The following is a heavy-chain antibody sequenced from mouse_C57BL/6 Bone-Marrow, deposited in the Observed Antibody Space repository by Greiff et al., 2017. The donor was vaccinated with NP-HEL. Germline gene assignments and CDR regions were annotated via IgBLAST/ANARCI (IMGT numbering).Heavy chain of an antibody. V-gene: IGHV1-59*01. CDR2: IDPSDSYT. CDR3: AREVYYFDY. Sequence: QVQLQQPGAELVRPGTSVKLSCKASGYTFTSYWMHWVKQRPGQGLEWIGVIDPSDSYTNYNQKFKGKATLTVDTSSSTAYMQLSSLTSEDSAVYYCAREVYYFDYWGQGTTLTVSS. J-gene: IGHJ2*01. CDR1: GYTFTSYW.